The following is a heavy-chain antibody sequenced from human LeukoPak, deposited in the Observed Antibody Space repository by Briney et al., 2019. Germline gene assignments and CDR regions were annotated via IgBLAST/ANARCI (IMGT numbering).Heavy chain of an antibody. CDR3: ARDPYSGSYLHLNYMDV. CDR1: GFTFSSYS. Sequence: GGSLRLSCAASGFTFSSYSMNWVRQAPGKGLEWVSYISSSSSTIYYADSVKGRFTISRDNAKNSLYLQMNSLRAEDTAVYYCARDPYSGSYLHLNYMDVWGKGTTVTVSS. V-gene: IGHV3-48*01. D-gene: IGHD1-26*01. J-gene: IGHJ6*03. CDR2: ISSSSSTI.